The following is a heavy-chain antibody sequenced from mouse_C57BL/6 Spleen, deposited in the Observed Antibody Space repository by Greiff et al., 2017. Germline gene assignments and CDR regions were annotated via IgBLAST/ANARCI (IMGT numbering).Heavy chain of an antibody. CDR1: GYTFTSYW. CDR3: ARSDGSSCCDY. J-gene: IGHJ2*01. CDR2: IDPSDSYT. Sequence: VQLQQPGAELVKPGASVKLSCKASGYTFTSYWMQWVKQRPGQGLEWIGEIDPSDSYTNYNQKFKGKATLTVDTSSSTAYMQLSILTSEATAVYYCARSDGSSCCDYWGQGTTLTVSS. V-gene: IGHV1-50*01. D-gene: IGHD1-1*01.